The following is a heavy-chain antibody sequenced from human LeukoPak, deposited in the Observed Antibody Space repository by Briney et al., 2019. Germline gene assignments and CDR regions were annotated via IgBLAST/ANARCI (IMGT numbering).Heavy chain of an antibody. V-gene: IGHV3-30*02. CDR2: IRYDGSNK. CDR3: AKDIKQWLFDY. Sequence: GGSLRLSCAASGFSFSSYGMHWVRQAPGKGLECVAFIRYDGSNKYYADSVKGRFTISRDNSKNTLYLQMNNLRAEDTAVYYCAKDIKQWLFDYWGQGTLVTVSS. J-gene: IGHJ4*02. D-gene: IGHD6-19*01. CDR1: GFSFSSYG.